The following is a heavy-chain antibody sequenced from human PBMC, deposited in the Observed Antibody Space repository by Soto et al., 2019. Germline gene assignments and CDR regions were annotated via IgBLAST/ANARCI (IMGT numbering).Heavy chain of an antibody. V-gene: IGHV3-48*03. CDR2: ITSSGSTI. D-gene: IGHD6-6*01. J-gene: IGHJ4*02. CDR1: GFTFSSYE. CDR3: AREAPDAFDY. Sequence: EVQLVESGGGLVQPGGSLRLSCAASGFTFSSYELNWVRQAPGRGLEWVSYITSSGSTIYYADSVKGRFTISRDNAKNSLYLQMNSLRAEDTAAYYCAREAPDAFDYWGQGTLVTVSS.